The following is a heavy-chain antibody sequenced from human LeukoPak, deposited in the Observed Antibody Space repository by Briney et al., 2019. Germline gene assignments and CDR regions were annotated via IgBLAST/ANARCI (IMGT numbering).Heavy chain of an antibody. CDR3: ARGELSGWTYYYYGMDV. V-gene: IGHV3-53*01. CDR1: GFTVSSNY. CDR2: IYSGGST. J-gene: IGHJ6*02. Sequence: GGSLRLSCAASGFTVSSNYMSWVRQAPGKGLEWVSVIYSGGSTNYADSVEGRFTISRDNSKNTLYLQMNSLSAEDTAVYYCARGELSGWTYYYYGMDVWGQGTTVTVSS. D-gene: IGHD6-19*01.